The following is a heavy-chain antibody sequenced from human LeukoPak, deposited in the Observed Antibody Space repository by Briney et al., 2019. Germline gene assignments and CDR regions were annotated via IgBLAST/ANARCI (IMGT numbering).Heavy chain of an antibody. Sequence: ASVKISCKASGYTFTGYYMHWVRQAPGQGPEWMGWINPNSGGTNYAQKFQGRVTMTRDTSISTAYMELSRLRSDDTAVYYCARVDDILTGYTYYYYGMDVWGKGTTVTVSS. J-gene: IGHJ6*04. V-gene: IGHV1-2*02. CDR2: INPNSGGT. CDR3: ARVDDILTGYTYYYYGMDV. CDR1: GYTFTGYY. D-gene: IGHD3-9*01.